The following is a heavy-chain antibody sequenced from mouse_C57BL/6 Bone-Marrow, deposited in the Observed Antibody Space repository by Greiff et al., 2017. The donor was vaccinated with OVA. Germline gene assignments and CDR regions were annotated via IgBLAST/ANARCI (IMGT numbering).Heavy chain of an antibody. CDR2: IDPSDSYT. CDR3: AIAPAMDY. Sequence: QVQLQQPGAELVKPGASVKLSCKASGYTFTSYWMQWVKQRPGQGLEWIGEIDPSDSYTNYNQKFKCKATLTVDTSSSTAYMQLSSLTSEDSAVYYCAIAPAMDYWGQGTSVTVSS. D-gene: IGHD6-1*01. V-gene: IGHV1-50*01. CDR1: GYTFTSYW. J-gene: IGHJ4*01.